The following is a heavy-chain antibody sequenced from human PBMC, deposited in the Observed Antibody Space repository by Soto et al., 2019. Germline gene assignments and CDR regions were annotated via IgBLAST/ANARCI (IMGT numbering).Heavy chain of an antibody. J-gene: IGHJ4*02. CDR2: ISGSGGST. V-gene: IGHV3-23*01. Sequence: GGSLRLSCAASGFTFSSYAMSWVRQAPGKGLEWVSAISGSGGSTYYADSVKGRFTISRDNSKNTLYLQMNSLRAEDTAVYYCAKDRGGLLWFGEYYFDYWGQGTLVTVSS. CDR1: GFTFSSYA. D-gene: IGHD3-10*01. CDR3: AKDRGGLLWFGEYYFDY.